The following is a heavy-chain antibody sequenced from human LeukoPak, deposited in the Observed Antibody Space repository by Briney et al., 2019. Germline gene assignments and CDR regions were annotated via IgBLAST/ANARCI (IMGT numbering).Heavy chain of an antibody. Sequence: GGSLRLSCAASGFTFSSNVMIWVRQAPGKGLEWVGFIRYDGSDKYYADSVKGRFTISRDSSKNTVYLEMNSLRAEDTAVYYCAKESQLSYRGTFYIDYWGQGTLVTVSS. D-gene: IGHD1-26*01. CDR2: IRYDGSDK. J-gene: IGHJ4*02. V-gene: IGHV3-30*02. CDR1: GFTFSSNV. CDR3: AKESQLSYRGTFYIDY.